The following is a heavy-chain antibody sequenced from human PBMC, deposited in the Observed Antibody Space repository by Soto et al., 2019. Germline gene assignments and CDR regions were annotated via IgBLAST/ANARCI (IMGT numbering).Heavy chain of an antibody. V-gene: IGHV4-59*01. CDR1: GGSISSYY. J-gene: IGHJ6*02. CDR2: IYYSGST. Sequence: QVQLQESGPGLVKPSETLSLTCTVSGGSISSYYWSWIRQPPGKGLEWIGYIYYSGSTNYNPSLKSRVTISVDTAKNQFSLKLSSVTAADTAVYYCARDKGYYYGMDVWGQGTTVTVSS. CDR3: ARDKGYYYGMDV.